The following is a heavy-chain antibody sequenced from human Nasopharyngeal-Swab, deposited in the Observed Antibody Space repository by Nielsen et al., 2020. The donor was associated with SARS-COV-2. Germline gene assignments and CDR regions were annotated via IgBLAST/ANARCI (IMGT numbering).Heavy chain of an antibody. CDR3: AKGQSSGWYATNDAFDI. V-gene: IGHV3-9*01. D-gene: IGHD6-19*01. Sequence: SLKISCAASGFTFDDYAMHWVRQAPGKGLEWVSGISWNSGSIGYADSVKGRFTISRDNAKNSLYLQMKSLRAEDTALYYCAKGQSSGWYATNDAFDIWGQGTMVTVSS. CDR2: ISWNSGSI. CDR1: GFTFDDYA. J-gene: IGHJ3*02.